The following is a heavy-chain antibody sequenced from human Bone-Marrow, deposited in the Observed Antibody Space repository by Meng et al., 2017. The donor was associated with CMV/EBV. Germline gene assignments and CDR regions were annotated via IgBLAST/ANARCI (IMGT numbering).Heavy chain of an antibody. CDR2: INHSGST. D-gene: IGHD6-13*01. J-gene: IGHJ4*02. V-gene: IGHV4-34*01. CDR3: ARGRTAAGATTTTFDY. CDR1: GGSFSGYD. Sequence: QVQLQQWGAGLLKPSETLSPTCAVYGGSFSGYDWSWIRQPPGKGLEWIGEINHSGSTNYNPSLKSRVTISVDTSKNQFSLKLSSVTAADTAVYYCARGRTAAGATTTTFDYWGQGTLVTVSS.